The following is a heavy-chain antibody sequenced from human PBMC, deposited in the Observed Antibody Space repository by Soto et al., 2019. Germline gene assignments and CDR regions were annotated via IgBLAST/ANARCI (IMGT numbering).Heavy chain of an antibody. CDR2: INHSGST. CDR3: ARPLGYCSGGSCYSLYY. J-gene: IGHJ4*02. CDR1: GGSFSGYY. V-gene: IGHV4-34*01. D-gene: IGHD2-15*01. Sequence: QVQLQQWGAGLLKPSETLSLTCAVYGGSFSGYYWSWIRQPPGKGLEWIGEINHSGSTNYNPSLKSRVTISVDTSKNQFSLKLSSVTAADTAVYYCARPLGYCSGGSCYSLYYWGQGTLVTVSS.